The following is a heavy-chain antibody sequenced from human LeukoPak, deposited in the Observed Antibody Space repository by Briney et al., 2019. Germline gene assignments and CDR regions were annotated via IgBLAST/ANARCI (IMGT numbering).Heavy chain of an antibody. CDR2: ISAYNGNT. CDR3: ARGGHRRYYYTSGSAFDP. V-gene: IGHV1-18*01. D-gene: IGHD3-10*01. CDR1: GYTFTSYD. J-gene: IGHJ5*02. Sequence: ASVKVSCKASGYTFTSYDINWVRQATGQGLEWMGWISAYNGNTHYAQNPQGRVTMTTDTSTSTAYMELKSLRSDDTAVYYCARGGHRRYYYTSGSAFDPWGQGTLVTVSS.